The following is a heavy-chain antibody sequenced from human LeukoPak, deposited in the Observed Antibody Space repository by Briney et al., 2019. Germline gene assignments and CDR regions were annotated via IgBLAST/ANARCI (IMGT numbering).Heavy chain of an antibody. Sequence: SVKVSCKASGGTVSSYGISWVRQAPGQGLEWMGRIIPLLGITNYAQKFQGRVTITADKSTSTAYMELSSLRSEDTAVYYCARDGRAVVPAAINYGMDVWGQGTTVTVSS. J-gene: IGHJ6*02. D-gene: IGHD2-2*01. CDR1: GGTVSSYG. CDR3: ARDGRAVVPAAINYGMDV. V-gene: IGHV1-69*04. CDR2: IIPLLGIT.